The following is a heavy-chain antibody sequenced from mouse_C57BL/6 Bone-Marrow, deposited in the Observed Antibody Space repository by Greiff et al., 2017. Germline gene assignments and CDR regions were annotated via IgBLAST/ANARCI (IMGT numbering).Heavy chain of an antibody. Sequence: EVPGVESGGDLVKPGGSLKLSCAASGFTFSSYGMSCVRQTPDKRLEWVATISSGGSYTYYPDSVKGRFPISRDNAKNTLYLQMSSLKSEDTAMYYCARGHYGSSPNYAMDYWGQGTSVTVSS. CDR2: ISSGGSYT. V-gene: IGHV5-6*01. CDR3: ARGHYGSSPNYAMDY. CDR1: GFTFSSYG. D-gene: IGHD1-1*01. J-gene: IGHJ4*01.